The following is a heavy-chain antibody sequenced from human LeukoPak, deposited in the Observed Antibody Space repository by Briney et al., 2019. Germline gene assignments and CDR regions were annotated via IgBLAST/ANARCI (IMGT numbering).Heavy chain of an antibody. CDR1: GFTFSSYS. J-gene: IGHJ4*02. V-gene: IGHV3-30*03. CDR3: ARDKRYYYGSGSYLDY. CDR2: ISYDGSNK. D-gene: IGHD3-10*01. Sequence: GGSLRLSCAASGFTFSSYSMNWVRQAPGKGLEWVAVISYDGSNKYYADSVKGRFTISRDNSKNTLYLQMNSLRAEDTAVYYCARDKRYYYGSGSYLDYWGQGTLATVSS.